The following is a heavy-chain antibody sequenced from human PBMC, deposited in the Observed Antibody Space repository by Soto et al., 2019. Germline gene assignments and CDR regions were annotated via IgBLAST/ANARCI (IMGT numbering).Heavy chain of an antibody. J-gene: IGHJ4*02. CDR3: AAGVYYDSSGFFDY. CDR2: IVVGSGNT. CDR1: GFTFTSSA. D-gene: IGHD3-22*01. V-gene: IGHV1-58*01. Sequence: SVKVSCKASGFTFTSSAVQWARQARGQRLEWIGWIVVGSGNTNYAQKFQERVTITRDMSTSTAYMELSSLRSEDTAVYYCAAGVYYDSSGFFDYWGQGTLVTVSS.